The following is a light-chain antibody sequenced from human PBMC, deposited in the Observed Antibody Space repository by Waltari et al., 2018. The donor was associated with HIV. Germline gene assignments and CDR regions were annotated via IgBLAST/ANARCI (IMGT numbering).Light chain of an antibody. J-gene: IGLJ2*01. V-gene: IGLV2-14*01. CDR1: SSHAGAYDF. Sequence: QSALTQPASVSGSPGQSLTVPCTGTSSHAGAYDFFCWYQQTPGTAPKLVIYEVSYRPSGISNRFSGSKSGNTASLTISGLQTEDEADYYCSSFTTSNYLLFGGGTKVTVL. CDR2: EVS. CDR3: SSFTTSNYLL.